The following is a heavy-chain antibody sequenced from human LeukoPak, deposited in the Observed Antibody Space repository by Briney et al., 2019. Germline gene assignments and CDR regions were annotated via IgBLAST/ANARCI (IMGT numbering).Heavy chain of an antibody. J-gene: IGHJ3*02. CDR1: GFTVSINY. V-gene: IGHV3-53*04. D-gene: IGHD6-19*01. CDR2: IYSGSST. CDR3: ASNSGTDAFDI. Sequence: PGGSLRLSCAASGFTVSINYMSWVRQAPGKGLEWVSVIYSGSSTYYADSVKGRFTISRHNSKNTLYLQMNSLRAEDTAVYYCASNSGTDAFDIWGQGTMVTVSS.